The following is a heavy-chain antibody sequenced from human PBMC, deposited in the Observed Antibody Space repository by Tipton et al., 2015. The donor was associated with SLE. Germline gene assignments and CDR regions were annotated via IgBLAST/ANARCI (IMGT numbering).Heavy chain of an antibody. CDR2: IYYSGST. J-gene: IGHJ6*03. CDR3: ARVEVAGYYYYYYMDV. CDR1: GGSISSYY. Sequence: LRLSCTVSGGSISSYYWSWIRQPPGKGLECIGYIYYSGSTNYNPSLKSRVTISVDTSKNQFSLKLSSVTAADTAVYYCARVEVAGYYYYYYMDVWGKGTTVTVSS. V-gene: IGHV4-59*01. D-gene: IGHD6-19*01.